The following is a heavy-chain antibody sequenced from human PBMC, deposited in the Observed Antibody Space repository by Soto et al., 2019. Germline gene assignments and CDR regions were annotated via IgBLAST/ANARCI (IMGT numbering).Heavy chain of an antibody. CDR1: GGTFSSYA. V-gene: IGHV1-69*01. J-gene: IGHJ6*02. CDR3: ARDSHPPALSGDIMRWDV. CDR2: IIPIFGTV. D-gene: IGHD2-15*01. Sequence: QVQLVQSGAEVKKPGSSVKVSCKASGGTFSSYAVSWVRQAPGQGLEWMGGIIPIFGTVIYAQQFQGRVTITADESTKTADMELSSLRFEDTAVYYCARDSHPPALSGDIMRWDVWGQGTTVTVSS.